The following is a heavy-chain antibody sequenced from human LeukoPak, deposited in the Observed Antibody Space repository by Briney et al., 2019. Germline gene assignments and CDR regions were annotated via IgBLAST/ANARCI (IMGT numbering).Heavy chain of an antibody. CDR2: ISSSSSYI. D-gene: IGHD2-2*01. Sequence: KTGGSLRLSCAASGFTFSSYSMNWVRQAPGKGLEWVSSISSSSSYIYYADSVKGRFSISRDNAKNSLYLQMNSLRAEDTAVYYCARDPLGYCSSTSCYGPSPVDYLGQGTLVTVSS. V-gene: IGHV3-21*01. CDR3: ARDPLGYCSSTSCYGPSPVDY. CDR1: GFTFSSYS. J-gene: IGHJ4*02.